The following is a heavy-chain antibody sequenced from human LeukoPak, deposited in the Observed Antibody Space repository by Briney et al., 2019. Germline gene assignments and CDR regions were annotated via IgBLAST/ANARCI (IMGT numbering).Heavy chain of an antibody. D-gene: IGHD1-7*01. CDR2: IKQDGSEK. V-gene: IGHV3-7*01. Sequence: PGGSLRLSCAASGFTFSTYWMNWVRQAPGKGREGVANIKQDGSEKYYVDSVKGRLTISRDNAKNSLYLQMNSLRAEDTAIYYCAREDDWNYEDYWGQGTLVSVSS. CDR3: AREDDWNYEDY. J-gene: IGHJ4*02. CDR1: GFTFSTYW.